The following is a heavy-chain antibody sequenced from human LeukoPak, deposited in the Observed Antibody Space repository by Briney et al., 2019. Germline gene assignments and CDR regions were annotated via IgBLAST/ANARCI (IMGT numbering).Heavy chain of an antibody. V-gene: IGHV3-30*18. CDR1: GFTFSSYG. J-gene: IGHJ4*02. D-gene: IGHD1-26*01. CDR3: AKDGSGSPPDYYFDY. Sequence: GGSLRLSCAASGFTFSSYGMHWVRQAPGKGLEWVAAITYDGSNKYYADSVKGRFTISRDNSKNTLYLQMNSLRAEDTAVYYCAKDGSGSPPDYYFDYWGQGTLVTVSS. CDR2: ITYDGSNK.